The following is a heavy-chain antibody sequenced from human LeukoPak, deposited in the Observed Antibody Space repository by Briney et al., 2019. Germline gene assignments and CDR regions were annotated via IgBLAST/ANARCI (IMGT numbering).Heavy chain of an antibody. CDR1: GGTFSSYT. J-gene: IGHJ4*02. D-gene: IGHD3-10*01. V-gene: IGHV3-7*01. CDR2: IKQDASEK. Sequence: ASVKVSCKASGGTFSSYTISWVRQAPGKGLEWVANIKQDASEKYYVDFVRGRFTISRDNAKTSLYLQMNSLRAEDTAVYYCASGMSTSHYWGQGTLVTVSS. CDR3: ASGMSTSHY.